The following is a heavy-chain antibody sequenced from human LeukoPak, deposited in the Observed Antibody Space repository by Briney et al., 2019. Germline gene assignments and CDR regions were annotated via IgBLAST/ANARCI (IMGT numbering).Heavy chain of an antibody. CDR1: GYTFTSYD. D-gene: IGHD6-13*01. Sequence: GASVKVSCKASGYTFTSYDINWVRQATGQGLEWMGWMNPNSGNTGYAQKFQGRVTMTRNTSISTAYMELSSLRSEDTALYYCASAQEQYSSSWDDAFDIWGQGTMVTVSS. CDR2: MNPNSGNT. V-gene: IGHV1-8*01. CDR3: ASAQEQYSSSWDDAFDI. J-gene: IGHJ3*02.